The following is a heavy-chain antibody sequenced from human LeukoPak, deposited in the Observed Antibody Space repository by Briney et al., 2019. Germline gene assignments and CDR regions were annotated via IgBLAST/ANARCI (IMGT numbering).Heavy chain of an antibody. CDR1: GFTFRTYS. Sequence: PVGSLRLSCAASGFTFRTYSMNWVRQAPGKGLEWVSSISSSSDYIYYADSVKGRFTISRDNAKNSMYLQMNSLRAEDTAMYYCAKDRGDYTYYFDYWGQGTLVTVSS. CDR3: AKDRGDYTYYFDY. J-gene: IGHJ4*02. CDR2: ISSSSDYI. V-gene: IGHV3-21*06. D-gene: IGHD4-17*01.